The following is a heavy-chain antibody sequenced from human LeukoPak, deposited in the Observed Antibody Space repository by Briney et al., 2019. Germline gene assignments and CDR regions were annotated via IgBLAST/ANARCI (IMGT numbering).Heavy chain of an antibody. CDR3: ARHGAFYYGSGSSGFDY. CDR1: GFSFSNGYY. Sequence: SETLSLTCAVSGFSFSNGYYWAWIRQPPGKGLELLGSMYHSGSTYYNPSLNSRVTISVDTSKNQFSLKLISVTAADTAVYYCARHGAFYYGSGSSGFDYWGQGTLVTVSS. J-gene: IGHJ4*02. V-gene: IGHV4-38-2*01. D-gene: IGHD3-10*01. CDR2: MYHSGST.